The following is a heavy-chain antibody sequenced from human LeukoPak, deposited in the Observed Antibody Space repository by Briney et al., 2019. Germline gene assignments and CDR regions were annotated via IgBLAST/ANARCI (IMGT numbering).Heavy chain of an antibody. CDR1: GGTFSSYA. J-gene: IGHJ4*02. D-gene: IGHD4-23*01. CDR2: IIPIFGTA. Sequence: SVKVSCKASGGTFSSYAISWVRQAPGQGLEWMGGIIPIFGTANYAQKFQGRVTITADESTSTAYMELSSLRSEDTAVYYCARVRDDYGGNSAYYFDYWGQGTLVTVSS. V-gene: IGHV1-69*13. CDR3: ARVRDDYGGNSAYYFDY.